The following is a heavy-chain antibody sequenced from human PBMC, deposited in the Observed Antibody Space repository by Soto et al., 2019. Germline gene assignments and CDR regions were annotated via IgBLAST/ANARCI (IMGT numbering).Heavy chain of an antibody. D-gene: IGHD4-17*01. Sequence: SETLSLTCTVSGGSISSYYWSWIRQPPGKGLEWIGYIYYSGSTNYNPSLKSRVTISVDTSKNQFSLRLSSVTAADTAVYYCARMPSTVPYYFDYWGQGTLVTVSS. CDR2: IYYSGST. V-gene: IGHV4-59*08. J-gene: IGHJ4*02. CDR1: GGSISSYY. CDR3: ARMPSTVPYYFDY.